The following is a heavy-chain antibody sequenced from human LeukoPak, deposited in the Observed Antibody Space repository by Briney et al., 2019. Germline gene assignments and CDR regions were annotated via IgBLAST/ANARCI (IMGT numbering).Heavy chain of an antibody. J-gene: IGHJ2*01. CDR3: ARGSLRGGWYFDL. CDR1: GYSISSGYY. V-gene: IGHV4-38-2*02. D-gene: IGHD3-16*01. CDR2: IYHSGST. Sequence: PSETLSLTCTVSGYSISSGYYWGWIRQPPGKELEWIGSIYHSGSTYYNPSLKSRVTISVDTSKNQFSLRLSYVTAADTAVYYCARGSLRGGWYFDLWGRGTLVTVSS.